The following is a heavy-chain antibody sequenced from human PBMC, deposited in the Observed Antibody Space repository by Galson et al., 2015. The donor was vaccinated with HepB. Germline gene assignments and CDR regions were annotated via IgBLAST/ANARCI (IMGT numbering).Heavy chain of an antibody. Sequence: SCKASGYTFTNYGITWVRQAPGQGLEWMGWITPYNGKANYAQNLQGRVTMTTDTSTTTAYMELRSLRSDDTAVYFCARLGAAAGFLEYWGQGTLVTVSS. V-gene: IGHV1-18*01. J-gene: IGHJ4*02. CDR3: ARLGAAAGFLEY. CDR2: ITPYNGKA. D-gene: IGHD6-13*01. CDR1: GYTFTNYG.